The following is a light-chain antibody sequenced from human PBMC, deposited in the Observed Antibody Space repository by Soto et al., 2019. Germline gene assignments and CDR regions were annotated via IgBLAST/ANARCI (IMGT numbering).Light chain of an antibody. CDR3: QQRSNWPIT. Sequence: EIVLTQSPATRSLSPGERATLSCRASQSVSSYLAWYQQKPGQAPRLLIYDASNRATGIPARFSGSGSGTDFTLTISSLEPEDFAVYYCQQRSNWPITFCQGTRVEIK. CDR2: DAS. V-gene: IGKV3-11*01. CDR1: QSVSSY. J-gene: IGKJ5*01.